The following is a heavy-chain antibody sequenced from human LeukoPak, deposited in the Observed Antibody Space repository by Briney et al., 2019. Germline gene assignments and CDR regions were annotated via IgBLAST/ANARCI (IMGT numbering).Heavy chain of an antibody. Sequence: PGGSLRLSCAASGFTFSGYALSWVRQAPGKGLEWVSAISGGGASTYYADSVKGRFTIFRDNSKDTLYLQMNSLRAEDTAVYFCAKVREYSSSRWYYFDYWGQGTLVTVSS. CDR3: AKVREYSSSRWYYFDY. V-gene: IGHV3-23*01. CDR1: GFTFSGYA. D-gene: IGHD6-6*01. J-gene: IGHJ4*02. CDR2: ISGGGAST.